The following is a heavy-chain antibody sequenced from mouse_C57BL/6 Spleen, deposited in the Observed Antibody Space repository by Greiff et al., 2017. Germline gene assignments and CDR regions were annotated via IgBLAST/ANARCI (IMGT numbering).Heavy chain of an antibody. V-gene: IGHV5-17*01. CDR2: ISSGSSTI. Sequence: EVKVEESGGGLVKPGGSLKLSCAASGFTFRDYGMHWVRQAPEKGLEWVAYISSGSSTIYYADTVKGRFTISRDNAKNTLFLQMTSLRSEDTAMYYCAMNSFAYWGQGTLVTVSA. J-gene: IGHJ3*01. CDR3: AMNSFAY. CDR1: GFTFRDYG.